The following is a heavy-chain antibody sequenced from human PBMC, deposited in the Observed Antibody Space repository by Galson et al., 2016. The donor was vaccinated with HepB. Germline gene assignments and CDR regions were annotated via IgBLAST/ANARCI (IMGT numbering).Heavy chain of an antibody. Sequence: SVKVSCKASGGTFYNYAVSWVRQVPGQGLEWMGGIIPVFGTTKYAQRFQGRVTITADESTGTAYMELSSLKSGDTALYYCARDGFADNSGDYYESFLWGRGTLVTVS. CDR3: ARDGFADNSGDYYESFL. D-gene: IGHD2-21*02. CDR2: IIPVFGTT. V-gene: IGHV1-69*13. J-gene: IGHJ4*02. CDR1: GGTFYNYA.